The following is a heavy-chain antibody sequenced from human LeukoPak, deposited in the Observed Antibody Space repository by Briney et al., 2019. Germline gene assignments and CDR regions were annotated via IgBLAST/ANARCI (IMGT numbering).Heavy chain of an antibody. D-gene: IGHD6-19*01. CDR1: GVSISSSSYS. J-gene: IGHJ4*02. Sequence: SETLSLTCTVSGVSISSSSYSWGWIRQPPGKGPEWIGTIYYTGSTYYNPSLKSRLTISVDTSESQFSLRLTSVTAADTAVYFCASRPYTSGWYVVDYWGQGTLVTVSS. V-gene: IGHV4-39*01. CDR2: IYYTGST. CDR3: ASRPYTSGWYVVDY.